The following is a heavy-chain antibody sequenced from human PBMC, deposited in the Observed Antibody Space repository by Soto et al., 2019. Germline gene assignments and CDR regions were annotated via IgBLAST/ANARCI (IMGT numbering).Heavy chain of an antibody. CDR3: ARQLYDSVTGPNFQYYFDP. CDR1: GYSFASYW. J-gene: IGHJ4*02. CDR2: IDPSDSQT. Sequence: GESLKISCKGSGYSFASYWITWVRQKPGKGLEWMGRIDPSDSQTYYSPSFRGHVTISAPKSITTGFLQWGSLRASDTAMYYCARQLYDSVTGPNFQYYFDPWGQGTPVTVSS. D-gene: IGHD5-18*01. V-gene: IGHV5-10-1*01.